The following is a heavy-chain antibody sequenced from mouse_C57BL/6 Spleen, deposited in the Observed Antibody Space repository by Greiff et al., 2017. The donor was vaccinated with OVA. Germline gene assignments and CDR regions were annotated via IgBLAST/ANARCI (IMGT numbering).Heavy chain of an antibody. CDR3: ARDPVSGSSYMDY. J-gene: IGHJ4*01. CDR1: GFTFSSYA. Sequence: EVKLVESGGGLVKPGGSLKLSCAASGFTFSSYAMSWVRQTPEKRLEWVATISDGGSYTYYPDNVKGRFTISRDNAKNNLYLQMSHLKSEDTAMYYCARDPVSGSSYMDYWGQGTSVTVSS. V-gene: IGHV5-4*01. CDR2: ISDGGSYT. D-gene: IGHD1-1*01.